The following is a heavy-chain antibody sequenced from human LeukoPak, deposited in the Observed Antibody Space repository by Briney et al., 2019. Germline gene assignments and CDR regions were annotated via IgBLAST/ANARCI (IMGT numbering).Heavy chain of an antibody. D-gene: IGHD3-22*01. CDR2: ISGSGSST. J-gene: IGHJ6*02. CDR1: EFTFSSFA. CDR3: AKDTKLTSGFIYSYYNSMDV. Sequence: GGSLRLSCAASEFTFSSFAMNWVRQAPGKGLEWVSGISGSGSSTYYADSVKGRFTISRDNAKNRLYLQIKSLRAEDTAVYYCAKDTKLTSGFIYSYYNSMDVWGQGTTVTVSS. V-gene: IGHV3-23*01.